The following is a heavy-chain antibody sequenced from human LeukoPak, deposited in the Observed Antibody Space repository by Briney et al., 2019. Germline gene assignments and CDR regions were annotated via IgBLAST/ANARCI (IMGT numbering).Heavy chain of an antibody. D-gene: IGHD2-15*01. V-gene: IGHV1-2*02. Sequence: GASVKVSCKASGYTFTGYYMHWVRQAPGQGLEWMGWINPNSGGTNYAQKFQGRVTMTRDTSISTAYMELSRLRSDDTAVYYCARDATARGGYYGMDVWGQGTTVTVSS. J-gene: IGHJ6*02. CDR1: GYTFTGYY. CDR2: INPNSGGT. CDR3: ARDATARGGYYGMDV.